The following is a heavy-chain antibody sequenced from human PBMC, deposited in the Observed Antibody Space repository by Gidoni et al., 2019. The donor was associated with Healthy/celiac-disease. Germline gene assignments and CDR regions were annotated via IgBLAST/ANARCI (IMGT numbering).Heavy chain of an antibody. D-gene: IGHD5-12*01. Sequence: QAQLVQSGAEVKKPGASVKVSCKASGYTFTGSYLHWLRQAPGQGLEWMGWINPTTGGTKYAESFHGRVTMTRDTSISTAYMELNNLRSDDTAVYYCTRDRDIGFDYWGQGTLVTVSS. CDR1: GYTFTGSY. CDR3: TRDRDIGFDY. V-gene: IGHV1-2*02. J-gene: IGHJ4*02. CDR2: INPTTGGT.